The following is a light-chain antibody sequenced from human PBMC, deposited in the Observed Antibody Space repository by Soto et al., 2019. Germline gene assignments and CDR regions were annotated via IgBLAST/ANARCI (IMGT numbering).Light chain of an antibody. Sequence: EMVLTQSPATLSLSPGERATRSCRASHSVRSNLAWYQQKPGQAPRLLIYDASNRATGIPGRFSGSGSGTDFTLTISNLEPEDFAVYYCQQRSNWPWTFGQGAKVEIK. CDR1: HSVRSN. J-gene: IGKJ1*01. CDR3: QQRSNWPWT. CDR2: DAS. V-gene: IGKV3-11*01.